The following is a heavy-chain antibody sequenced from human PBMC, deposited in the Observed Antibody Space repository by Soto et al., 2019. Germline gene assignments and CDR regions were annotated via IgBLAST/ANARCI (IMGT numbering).Heavy chain of an antibody. Sequence: SVKVSCKASGGTFSSYAISWVRQAPGQGLEWMGGIIPIFGTANYAQKFQGRVTITADESTSTAYMELSSLRPEDTAVYYCARVYCGCDCTSPHFDYWGQGTLVTVSS. CDR1: GGTFSSYA. CDR3: ARVYCGCDCTSPHFDY. D-gene: IGHD2-21*02. V-gene: IGHV1-69*13. CDR2: IIPIFGTA. J-gene: IGHJ4*02.